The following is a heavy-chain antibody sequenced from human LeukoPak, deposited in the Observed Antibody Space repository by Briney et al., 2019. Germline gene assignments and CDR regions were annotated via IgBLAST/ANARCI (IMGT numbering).Heavy chain of an antibody. CDR1: GFTFSSHA. D-gene: IGHD2-8*02. Sequence: GGSLRLSCAASGFTFSSHAMSWVRQAPGKGLEWVSTINYSGSSTYYADSVKGRFTISRDNSKNTLYLQMDSLRAEDTAVYYCGKESRTCGPRAFDSWGQGTLVTVSS. V-gene: IGHV3-23*01. J-gene: IGHJ4*02. CDR2: INYSGSST. CDR3: GKESRTCGPRAFDS.